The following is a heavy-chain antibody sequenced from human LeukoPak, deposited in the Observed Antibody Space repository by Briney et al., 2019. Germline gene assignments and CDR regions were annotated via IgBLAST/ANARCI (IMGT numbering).Heavy chain of an antibody. CDR1: GGSISSYY. Sequence: SETLSLTCTVSGGSISSYYWSWIRQPPGKGLEWIGYIYYSGSTNYNPSLKSRVTISVDTSKNQFSLKLSSVTAADTAVYYCARGTPSIAAAGQWGQGTLVTVSS. V-gene: IGHV4-59*08. D-gene: IGHD6-13*01. CDR2: IYYSGST. CDR3: ARGTPSIAAAGQ. J-gene: IGHJ4*02.